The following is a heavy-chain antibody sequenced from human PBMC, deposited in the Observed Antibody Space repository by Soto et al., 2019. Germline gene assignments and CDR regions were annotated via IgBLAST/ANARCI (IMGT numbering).Heavy chain of an antibody. Sequence: EVQLVESGGGLGKPGESLTLSCVASGLFFSNAWMSWVRQAPGKGLEWVGRIKSNVDGGTTDYIAPVKGRFTISRDDSKNTLYLQMNSLNTGDTAVYYCTHRDGEGFHDWGQGSLVSVSS. CDR1: GLFFSNAW. V-gene: IGHV3-15*01. CDR2: IKSNVDGGTT. J-gene: IGHJ4*02. D-gene: IGHD3-10*01. CDR3: THRDGEGFHD.